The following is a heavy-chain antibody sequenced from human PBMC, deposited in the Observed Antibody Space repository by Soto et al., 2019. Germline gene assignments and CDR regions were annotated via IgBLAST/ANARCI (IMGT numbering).Heavy chain of an antibody. Sequence: GGSLILSCAASGFTFGSYWMHWVRQAPGKGLVWVSRINSDGSSTTYADSVRGRFTISRDNAKNTLYLQMNSLRAEDTAVYYCASSLLTSFGYWGQGTLVNGSS. CDR2: INSDGSST. V-gene: IGHV3-74*01. J-gene: IGHJ4*02. CDR3: ASSLLTSFGY. D-gene: IGHD7-27*01. CDR1: GFTFGSYW.